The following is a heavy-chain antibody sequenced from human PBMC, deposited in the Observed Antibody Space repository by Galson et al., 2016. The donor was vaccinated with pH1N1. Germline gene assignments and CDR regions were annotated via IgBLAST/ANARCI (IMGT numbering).Heavy chain of an antibody. Sequence: SETLSLTCAVSGGSISSRNWWSWVRQPPGQGLEGIGEIYHIGGTNYNPSPKSRVTISLDKSKTHFSLNLASVTAADTAVYYCARDGGDYGGAGQYKYFDTWGQGTLVTVSS. CDR2: IYHIGGT. J-gene: IGHJ5*02. D-gene: IGHD4-23*01. V-gene: IGHV4-4*02. CDR3: ARDGGDYGGAGQYKYFDT. CDR1: GGSISSRNW.